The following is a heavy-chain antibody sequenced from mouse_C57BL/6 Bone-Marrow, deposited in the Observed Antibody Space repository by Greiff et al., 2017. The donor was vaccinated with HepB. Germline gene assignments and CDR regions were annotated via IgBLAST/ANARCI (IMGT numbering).Heavy chain of an antibody. D-gene: IGHD1-1*01. CDR1: GYSITSGYY. CDR3: AREDYGSSYVDY. V-gene: IGHV3-6*01. J-gene: IGHJ2*01. Sequence: EVQLMESGPGLVKPSQSLSLTCSVTGYSITSGYYWNWIRQFPGNKLEWMGYISYDGSNNYNPSLKNRISITRDTSKNQFFLKLNSVTTEDTATYYCAREDYGSSYVDYWGQGTTLTVSS. CDR2: ISYDGSN.